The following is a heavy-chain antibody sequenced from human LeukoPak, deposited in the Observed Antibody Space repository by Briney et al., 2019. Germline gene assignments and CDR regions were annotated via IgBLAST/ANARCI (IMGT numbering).Heavy chain of an antibody. J-gene: IGHJ4*02. Sequence: ASVKVSCKASGYTFTGYYMHWVRQAPGQGLEWMGWINPNSGGTNYAQKFQGWVTMTRDTSISTAYMELNRLRSDDTAVYYCARGGYGSGSYEFDYWGQGTLVTVSS. CDR3: ARGGYGSGSYEFDY. D-gene: IGHD3-10*01. V-gene: IGHV1-2*04. CDR2: INPNSGGT. CDR1: GYTFTGYY.